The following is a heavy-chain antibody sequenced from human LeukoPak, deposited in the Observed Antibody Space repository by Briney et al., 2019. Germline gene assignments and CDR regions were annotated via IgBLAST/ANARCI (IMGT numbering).Heavy chain of an antibody. V-gene: IGHV3-21*01. CDR1: GFTFSSYW. D-gene: IGHD3-10*01. J-gene: IGHJ4*02. CDR3: AREWYYYGSGSYN. CDR2: ISSSSSYI. Sequence: GGSLRLSCAASGFTFSSYWMSWVRQAPGKGLEWVSSISSSSSYIYYADSVKGRFTISRDNAKNSLYLQMNSLRAEDTAVYYCAREWYYYGSGSYNWGQGTLVTVSS.